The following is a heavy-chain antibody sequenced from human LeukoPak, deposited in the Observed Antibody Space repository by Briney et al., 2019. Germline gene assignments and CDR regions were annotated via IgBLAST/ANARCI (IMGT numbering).Heavy chain of an antibody. J-gene: IGHJ4*02. Sequence: SQTPVCSAEGRAWRECSLRWIRQHQRKELEWVSYISSSGSTIYYADSVKGRFTISRDNAKNSLYLQMNSLRAEDTAVYYCARLFSNVIVVPDYWGQGTLVTVSS. V-gene: IGHV3-11*01. CDR3: ARLFSNVIVVPDY. CDR1: GRAWRECS. D-gene: IGHD3-22*01. CDR2: ISSSGSTI.